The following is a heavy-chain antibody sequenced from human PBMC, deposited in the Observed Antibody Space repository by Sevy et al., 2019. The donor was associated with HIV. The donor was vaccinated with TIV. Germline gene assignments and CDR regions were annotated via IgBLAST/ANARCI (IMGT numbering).Heavy chain of an antibody. Sequence: GGCLRLSCAASGFTFSRYAMHWVRQAPGKGLEGLAVISYDGSTKYYTDSVKGRFTVSRDNSKNTLYLQMNSLKVEDTAVYYCARFKGAYSFGYYGMDVWGQGTTVTVSS. CDR3: ARFKGAYSFGYYGMDV. D-gene: IGHD5-18*01. CDR1: GFTFSRYA. CDR2: ISYDGSTK. J-gene: IGHJ6*02. V-gene: IGHV3-30*10.